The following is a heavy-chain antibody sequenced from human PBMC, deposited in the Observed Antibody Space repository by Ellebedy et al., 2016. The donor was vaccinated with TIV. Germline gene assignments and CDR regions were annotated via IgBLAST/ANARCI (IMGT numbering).Heavy chain of an antibody. J-gene: IGHJ6*02. CDR3: ARDSFYGSGNYYPYYEMDV. V-gene: IGHV1-2*02. CDR2: INPNSGFA. Sequence: ASVKVSCKASGYTFGGYYIDWVRQAPGQGLEWMGWINPNSGFANYARKFRGRVTMTRDTSINTVYMELAGLRSDDTAVYYCARDSFYGSGNYYPYYEMDVWGQGTTVSVSS. D-gene: IGHD3-10*01. CDR1: GYTFGGYY.